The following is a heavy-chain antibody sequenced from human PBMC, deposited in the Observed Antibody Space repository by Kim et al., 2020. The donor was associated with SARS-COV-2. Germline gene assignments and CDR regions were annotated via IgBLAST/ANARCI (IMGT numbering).Heavy chain of an antibody. CDR2: ISSSSSYI. CDR3: ARDHNPIFAHGGYYYYYGMDV. V-gene: IGHV3-21*01. D-gene: IGHD3-3*01. CDR1: GFTFSSYS. J-gene: IGHJ6*02. Sequence: GGSLRLSCAASGFTFSSYSMNWVRQAPGKGLEWVSSISSSSSYIYYADSVKGRFTISRDNAKNSLYLQMNSLRAEDTAVYYCARDHNPIFAHGGYYYYYGMDVWGQGTTVTVSS.